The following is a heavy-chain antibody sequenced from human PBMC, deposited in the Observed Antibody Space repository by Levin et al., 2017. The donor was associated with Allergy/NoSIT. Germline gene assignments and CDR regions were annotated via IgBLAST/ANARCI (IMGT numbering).Heavy chain of an antibody. Sequence: LSLTCAASGFTFGSYAMSWVRQAPGKGLEWVSTFSGGGGSTYYTDSVKGRFTISRDNSKNTLYLQMNSLRAGDTAVYYCAKYRGTCSSSTGCYNRNFDYWGQGTLVTVSS. CDR2: FSGGGGST. CDR3: AKYRGTCSSSTGCYNRNFDY. J-gene: IGHJ4*02. CDR1: GFTFGSYA. V-gene: IGHV3-23*01. D-gene: IGHD2-2*01.